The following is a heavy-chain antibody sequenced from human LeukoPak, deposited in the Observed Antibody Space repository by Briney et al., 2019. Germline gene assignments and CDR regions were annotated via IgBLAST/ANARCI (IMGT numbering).Heavy chain of an antibody. CDR1: GYTFTGYY. Sequence: ASVKVSCKASGYTFTGYYMHWVRQAPGQGLEWMGWINPNSGGTNYAQKFQGRVTMTRDTSISTAYMELSRLRSDDTAVYYCVGPTCLRGGYCSTNPWGQGTLVTVSS. D-gene: IGHD2-2*01. J-gene: IGHJ5*02. CDR3: VGPTCLRGGYCSTNP. V-gene: IGHV1-2*02. CDR2: INPNSGGT.